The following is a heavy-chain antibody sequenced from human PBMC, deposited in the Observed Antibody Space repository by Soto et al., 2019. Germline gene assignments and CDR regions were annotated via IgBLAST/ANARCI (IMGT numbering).Heavy chain of an antibody. V-gene: IGHV3-74*03. CDR2: MTGDGRTT. Sequence: PGGSLRLSCAASGFTFGDYWMHWVRQPPGKGPEWVSRMTGDGRTTQYADSVKGRFTASRDNAKSTLYLQMNSLRAEDTAVYYCATAEVDYWGQRTPVPVSS. CDR3: ATAEVDY. CDR1: GFTFGDYW. J-gene: IGHJ4*02.